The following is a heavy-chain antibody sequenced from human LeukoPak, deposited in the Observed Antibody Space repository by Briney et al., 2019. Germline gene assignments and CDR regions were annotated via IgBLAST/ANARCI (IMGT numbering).Heavy chain of an antibody. CDR2: IYYSGST. CDR3: AAADYQGYFDY. Sequence: PSETLSLTCTVSGGSISSYYWSWIRQPPGKGLEWIGYIYYSGSTNYNPSLKSRVTISVDTSKNQFSLKLSSVTAADTAVYYCAAADYQGYFDYWGQGTLVTVSS. V-gene: IGHV4-59*01. J-gene: IGHJ4*02. CDR1: GGSISSYY. D-gene: IGHD4-11*01.